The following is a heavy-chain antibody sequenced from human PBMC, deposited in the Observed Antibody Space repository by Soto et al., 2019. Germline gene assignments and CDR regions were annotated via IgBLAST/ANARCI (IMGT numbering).Heavy chain of an antibody. D-gene: IGHD3-10*01. Sequence: QVQLVESGGGVVQPGRSLRLSCAASGFSFSSYGMHWVRQAPGKGLEWVAVIWFDGSNKYYADSVKGRFTISRDNSQNTLYLHMISLKDEDMALCYCARYGVSRGYYYIDFWGKGTTVTVSS. J-gene: IGHJ6*03. CDR1: GFSFSSYG. CDR3: ARYGVSRGYYYIDF. V-gene: IGHV3-33*01. CDR2: IWFDGSNK.